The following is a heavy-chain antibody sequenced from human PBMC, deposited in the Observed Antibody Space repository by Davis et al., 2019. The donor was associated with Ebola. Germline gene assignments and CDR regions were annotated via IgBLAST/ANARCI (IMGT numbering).Heavy chain of an antibody. J-gene: IGHJ4*02. CDR2: TYYTSKWFN. V-gene: IGHV6-1*01. Sequence: HPQTLSLTCAISGDSVLSGAWNWIRPSPSRGLEWLGRTYYTSKWFNDYAVSVKSRITVNPDTSKNQFSLKLDSVTPEDTAVYYCARGWLRSAFDQWGQGTLVTVSS. D-gene: IGHD5-12*01. CDR3: ARGWLRSAFDQ. CDR1: GDSVLSGA.